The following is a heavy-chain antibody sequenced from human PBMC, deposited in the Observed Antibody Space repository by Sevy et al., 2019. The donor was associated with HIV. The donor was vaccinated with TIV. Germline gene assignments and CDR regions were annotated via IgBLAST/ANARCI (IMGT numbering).Heavy chain of an antibody. CDR1: GGSISSYY. J-gene: IGHJ2*01. CDR2: IYYSGST. CDR3: AGGRYYYDSSGYWDRYFDL. Sequence: SETLSLTCTVSGGSISSYYWSWIRQPPGKGLEWIGYIYYSGSTNYNPSLKSRVTISVDTSKNQFSLRLSSVTAADTAVYYCAGGRYYYDSSGYWDRYFDLWGRGTLVTVSS. V-gene: IGHV4-59*01. D-gene: IGHD3-22*01.